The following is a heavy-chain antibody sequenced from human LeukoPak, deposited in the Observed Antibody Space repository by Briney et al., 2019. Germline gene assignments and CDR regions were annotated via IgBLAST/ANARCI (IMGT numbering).Heavy chain of an antibody. CDR2: ISYDGSNK. D-gene: IGHD6-19*01. V-gene: IGHV3-30-3*01. J-gene: IGHJ6*02. CDR3: ARAPGSSGWYIYYYYGMDV. Sequence: GRSLRLSCAASGFTFSSYAMHWVRQAPGKGLEWVAVISYDGSNKYYADSVKGRFTISRDNSKNTLYLKMNSLRAEDTAVYYCARAPGSSGWYIYYYYGMDVWGQGTTVTVSS. CDR1: GFTFSSYA.